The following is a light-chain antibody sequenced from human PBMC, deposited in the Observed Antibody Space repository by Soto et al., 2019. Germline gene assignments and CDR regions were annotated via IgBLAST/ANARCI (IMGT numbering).Light chain of an antibody. J-gene: IGKJ5*01. CDR1: EGIVNY. CDR3: QQLFRYPLA. Sequence: IQLTQSPSSLSASVGDRVTITCRASEGIVNYLAWYQQQPGKAPKLLIYGASTLQGGVPSRFAGSGSGTDFVLTSSSLQPEDFATYHCQQLFRYPLAFGQGTRLEMK. CDR2: GAS. V-gene: IGKV1-9*01.